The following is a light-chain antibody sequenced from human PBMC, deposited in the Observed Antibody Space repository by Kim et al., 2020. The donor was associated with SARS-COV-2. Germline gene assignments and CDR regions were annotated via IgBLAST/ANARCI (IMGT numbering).Light chain of an antibody. Sequence: DIQMTQSPSTLSASVRDTVTITCRASQNIDSWLAWYQQKPGKAPKVLIYKTSALGSGVPSRFSGSGSGTEFALTITSLQPDDFATYYCQQYSNLWAFGQGTKVDIK. CDR2: KTS. J-gene: IGKJ1*01. V-gene: IGKV1-5*03. CDR1: QNIDSW. CDR3: QQYSNLWA.